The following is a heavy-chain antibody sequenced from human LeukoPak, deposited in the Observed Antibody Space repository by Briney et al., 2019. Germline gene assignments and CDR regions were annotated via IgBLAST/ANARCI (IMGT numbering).Heavy chain of an antibody. CDR2: ISGGGST. Sequence: WIRQPPGKGLEWVSAISGGGSTYYADSVKGRFTISRDNSKNTLYLQMNSLRAEDTAVYYCAKSGLNRFDYWGQGTLVTVSS. J-gene: IGHJ4*02. V-gene: IGHV3-23*01. CDR3: AKSGLNRFDY. D-gene: IGHD2-15*01.